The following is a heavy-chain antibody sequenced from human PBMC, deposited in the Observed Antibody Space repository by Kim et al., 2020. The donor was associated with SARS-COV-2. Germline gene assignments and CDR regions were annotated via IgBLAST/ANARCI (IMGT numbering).Heavy chain of an antibody. CDR1: GFTFSSYA. CDR2: ISYDGSNK. J-gene: IGHJ6*02. D-gene: IGHD2-15*01. Sequence: GGSLRLSCAASGFTFSSYAMHWVRQAPGKGLEWVAVISYDGSNKYYADSVKGRFTISRDNSKNTLYLQMNSLRAEDTAVYYCARVLERLGSYCSGGSCYGLRPYYYGMDVWGQGTTVTVSS. V-gene: IGHV3-30*04. CDR3: ARVLERLGSYCSGGSCYGLRPYYYGMDV.